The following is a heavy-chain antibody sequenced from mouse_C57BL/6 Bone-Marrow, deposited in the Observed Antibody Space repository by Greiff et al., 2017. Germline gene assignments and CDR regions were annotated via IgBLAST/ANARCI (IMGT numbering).Heavy chain of an antibody. CDR2: ISYDGSN. J-gene: IGHJ4*01. CDR3: ARGPLGMDY. Sequence: VQLKESGPGLVKPSQSLSLTCSVTGYSFTSGYFWNWIRQIPGNQLEWMCYISYDGSNNYNPSLKNRITITRDTSKNQLFLKLNSVTTEDTATYYCARGPLGMDYWGQGTSVTVSS. CDR1: GYSFTSGYF. V-gene: IGHV3-6*01.